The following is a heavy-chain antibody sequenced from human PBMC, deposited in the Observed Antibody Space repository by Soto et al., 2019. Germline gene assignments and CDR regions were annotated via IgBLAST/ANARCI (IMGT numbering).Heavy chain of an antibody. CDR3: AKEHWEMATFIDY. D-gene: IGHD5-12*01. V-gene: IGHV4-59*01. J-gene: IGHJ4*02. CDR1: DGSIGSYY. Sequence: SETLSLTCTVSDGSIGSYYWSWIRQPPGKGLEWIGYIHYSGSTNYNPSLKSRVTISVDTSKNQFSLKLSSVTAADTAVYYCAKEHWEMATFIDYWGQGTLVTVSS. CDR2: IHYSGST.